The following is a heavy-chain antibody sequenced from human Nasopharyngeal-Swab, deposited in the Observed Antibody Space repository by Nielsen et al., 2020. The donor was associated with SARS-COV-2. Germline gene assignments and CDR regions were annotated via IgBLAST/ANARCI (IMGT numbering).Heavy chain of an antibody. D-gene: IGHD3-3*01. CDR2: INRDGDKT. Sequence: GESLKISCAASGFTFSRYWMHWVRQAPGKGLVWVSRINRDGDKTDYADSVKGRFTISRDNAKNTLYLQLHSLRAEDTAVYFCARGHYDFPSGGSYYGMDVWGQGTTVIVSS. CDR1: GFTFSRYW. V-gene: IGHV3-74*01. CDR3: ARGHYDFPSGGSYYGMDV. J-gene: IGHJ6*02.